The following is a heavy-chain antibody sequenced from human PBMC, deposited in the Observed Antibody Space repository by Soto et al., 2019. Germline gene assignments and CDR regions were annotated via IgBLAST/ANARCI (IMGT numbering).Heavy chain of an antibody. CDR1: GFTFSSYA. CDR3: AKGAWSVGEDIVVVVAANTDAFDI. D-gene: IGHD2-15*01. Sequence: GGSLRLSCAASGFTFSSYAMSWVRQAPGKGLEWVSAISGSGGSTYYADSVKGRFTISRDNSKNTLYLQMNSLRAEDTAVYYCAKGAWSVGEDIVVVVAANTDAFDIWGQGTMVTVSS. V-gene: IGHV3-23*01. CDR2: ISGSGGST. J-gene: IGHJ3*02.